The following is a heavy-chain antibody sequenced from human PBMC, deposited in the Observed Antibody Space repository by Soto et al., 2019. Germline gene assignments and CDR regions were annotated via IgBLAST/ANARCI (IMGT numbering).Heavy chain of an antibody. J-gene: IGHJ4*02. CDR1: GFTFSNAW. CDR3: TTDRGDSVYDTPIDY. D-gene: IGHD5-12*01. CDR2: IKSKTDGGTT. Sequence: GGSLRLSCAASGFTFSNAWMSWVRQAPGKGLEWVGRIKSKTDGGTTDYAAPVKGRFTISRDDSKNTLYLQMNSLKTEDTAVYYCTTDRGDSVYDTPIDYWGQGTLVTVSS. V-gene: IGHV3-15*01.